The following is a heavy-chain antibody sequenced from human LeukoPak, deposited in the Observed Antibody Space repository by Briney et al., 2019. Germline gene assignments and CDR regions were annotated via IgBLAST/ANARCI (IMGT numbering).Heavy chain of an antibody. J-gene: IGHJ4*02. V-gene: IGHV3-23*01. D-gene: IGHD3-22*01. CDR1: GFTFSSYA. CDR2: ISTSGGST. CDR3: AIMHGYYDGSGYWVQ. Sequence: GGSLRLSCAASGFTFSSYAMCWVRQARGKGLEWVSFISTSGGSTSYADSVKGRFTISRDNPRNTLYMQMNSLRDEDTAVYYCAIMHGYYDGSGYWVQWGQGTLVTVSS.